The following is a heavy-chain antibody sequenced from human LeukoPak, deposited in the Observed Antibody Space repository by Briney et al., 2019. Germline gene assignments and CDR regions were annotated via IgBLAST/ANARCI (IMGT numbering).Heavy chain of an antibody. CDR2: ISYDGSNK. CDR3: ARSKVVVAAVDY. J-gene: IGHJ4*02. V-gene: IGHV3-30*03. CDR1: GFTFSGYG. Sequence: PGRSLRLSCAASGFTFSGYGMHWVRQAPGKGLEWVAVISYDGSNKYYADSVKGRFTISRDNSKNTLYLQMNSLRAEDTAVYYCARSKVVVAAVDYWGQGTPVTVSS. D-gene: IGHD2-15*01.